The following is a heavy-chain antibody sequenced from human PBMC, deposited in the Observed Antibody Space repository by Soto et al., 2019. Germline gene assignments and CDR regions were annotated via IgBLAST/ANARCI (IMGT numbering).Heavy chain of an antibody. CDR1: GFTFSGYE. Sequence: PGGSLRLSCAASGFTFSGYEMNWVRQAPGKGLEWVSYISGSGSTIYCADSAKGRFTISRDNAKDSLYLQMNSLRAEDTAVYYCAREVVVFGVIIPTPMDVWGQGTTVTVSS. CDR3: AREVVVFGVIIPTPMDV. J-gene: IGHJ6*02. D-gene: IGHD3-22*01. V-gene: IGHV3-48*03. CDR2: ISGSGSTI.